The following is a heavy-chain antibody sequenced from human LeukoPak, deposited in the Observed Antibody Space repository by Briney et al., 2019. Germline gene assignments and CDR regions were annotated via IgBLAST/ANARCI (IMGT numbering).Heavy chain of an antibody. CDR2: MFTSGNT. CDR3: ARSRCYNCAFDV. V-gene: IGHV4-4*07. Sequence: SETLSLTCTVSGGSISPYYWSWIRQPAGKGLEWIGRMFTSGNTNYNSSLKSRVTMSVDTSKNQSSLKLISVTAADTAVYYCARSRCYNCAFDVWGQGTMVTVSS. CDR1: GGSISPYY. D-gene: IGHD2-2*02. J-gene: IGHJ3*01.